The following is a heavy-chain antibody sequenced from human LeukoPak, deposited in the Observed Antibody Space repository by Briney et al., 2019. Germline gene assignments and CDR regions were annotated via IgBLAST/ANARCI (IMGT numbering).Heavy chain of an antibody. CDR3: ASTSSGPVGY. CDR2: IYYSGST. J-gene: IGHJ4*02. D-gene: IGHD6-19*01. V-gene: IGHV4-59*01. CDR1: GGSISSYY. Sequence: LETLSLTCTVSGGSISSYYWSWIRQPPGKGLKWIGYIYYSGSTNYNPSLKSRVTISVDTSKNQFSLKLSSVTAADTAVYYCASTSSGPVGYWGQGTLVTVSS.